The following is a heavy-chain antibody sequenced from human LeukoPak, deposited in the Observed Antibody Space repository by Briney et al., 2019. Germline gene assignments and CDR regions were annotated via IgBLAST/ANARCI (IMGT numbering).Heavy chain of an antibody. CDR1: GGSFSGYY. CDR2: INHSGST. V-gene: IGHV4-34*01. Sequence: PSETLPLTCAVYGGSFSGYYWSWIRQPPGKGLEWIGEINHSGSTNYNPSLKSRVTISVDTSKNQFSLKLSSVTAADTAVYYCARGVGRSPADYWGQGTLVTVSS. J-gene: IGHJ4*02. CDR3: ARGVGRSPADY. D-gene: IGHD1-26*01.